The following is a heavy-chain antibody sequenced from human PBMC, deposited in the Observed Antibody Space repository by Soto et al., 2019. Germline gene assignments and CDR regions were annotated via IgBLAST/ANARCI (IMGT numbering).Heavy chain of an antibody. CDR1: GFTFSTYS. D-gene: IGHD3-22*01. CDR3: ARYDSSGYSWPYYYYGMDV. J-gene: IGHJ6*02. Sequence: EVQLLESGGGLVKPGGSLRLSCAASGFTFSTYSMNWVRQAPGKGLEWVSSISSSSSYIYYADSVKGRFTISRDNAKNSLYLQMNSLRAEDTAVYYCARYDSSGYSWPYYYYGMDVWGQGTTVTVSS. V-gene: IGHV3-21*02. CDR2: ISSSSSYI.